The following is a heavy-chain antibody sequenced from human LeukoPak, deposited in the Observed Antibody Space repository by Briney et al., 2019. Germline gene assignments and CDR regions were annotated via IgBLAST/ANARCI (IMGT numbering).Heavy chain of an antibody. V-gene: IGHV3-30*02. CDR2: IWYDGSNK. J-gene: IGHJ4*02. CDR3: AKGKEDYYYDSSGYYYLDH. CDR1: GFTFSSYG. Sequence: GGSLRLSCAASGFTFSSYGMHWVRQAPGKGLEWVAVIWYDGSNKYYADSVKGRFTISRDNSKNTLYLQMSSLRAEDTAVYHCAKGKEDYYYDSSGYYYLDHWGQGTLVTVSS. D-gene: IGHD3-22*01.